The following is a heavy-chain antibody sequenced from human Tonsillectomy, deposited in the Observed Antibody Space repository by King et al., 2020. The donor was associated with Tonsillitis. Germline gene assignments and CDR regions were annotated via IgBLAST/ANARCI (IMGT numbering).Heavy chain of an antibody. J-gene: IGHJ3*02. Sequence: VQLQQSGPGLVKPSQTLSLTCAISGDSVSSNSATWNWIRQSPSRGLEWLGRTYYRSKWYNDYAVSVKSRITINPDTSKNQFSLQLISVTPEDTAVYYCARDYYDSRGYRGGAFDIWGQGTMVTVSS. V-gene: IGHV6-1*01. CDR3: ARDYYDSRGYRGGAFDI. CDR2: TYYRSKWYN. D-gene: IGHD3-22*01. CDR1: GDSVSSNSAT.